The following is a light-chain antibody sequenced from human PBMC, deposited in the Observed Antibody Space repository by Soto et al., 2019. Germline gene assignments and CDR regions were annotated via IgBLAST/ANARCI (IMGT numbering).Light chain of an antibody. Sequence: QSALTQPRSVSGSPGQSVTISCTGTSSDVGGYSSVSWYQHHPGKDPKLMIYDVTKRPSGVPDRFSGSKSGNTASLTISGLQAEDEADYFCCSYAGSRVVFGGGTKLTVL. CDR3: CSYAGSRVV. CDR1: SSDVGGYSS. CDR2: DVT. V-gene: IGLV2-11*01. J-gene: IGLJ2*01.